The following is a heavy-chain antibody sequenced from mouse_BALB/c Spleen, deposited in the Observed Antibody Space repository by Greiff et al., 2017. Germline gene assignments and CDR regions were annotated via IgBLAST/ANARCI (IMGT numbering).Heavy chain of an antibody. CDR3: ARGVLGRGYFDV. Sequence: QVQLKESGAELVRPGVSVKISCKGSGYTFTDYAMHWVKQSHAKSLEWIGVISTYYGDASYNQKFKGKATMTVDKSSSTAYMELARLTSEDSAIYYCARGVLGRGYFDVWGAGTTVTVSS. CDR2: ISTYYGDA. D-gene: IGHD4-1*01. CDR1: GYTFTDYA. J-gene: IGHJ1*01. V-gene: IGHV1S137*01.